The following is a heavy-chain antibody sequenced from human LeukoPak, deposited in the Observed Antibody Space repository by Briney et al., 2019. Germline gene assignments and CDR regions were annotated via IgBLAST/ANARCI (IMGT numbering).Heavy chain of an antibody. Sequence: RASVKVSCTASGGTFSSYAISWVRQAPGQGLEWMGGIIPIFGTANYAQKFQGRVTITADESTSTAYMELSSLRSEDTAVYYCATSITIFGVVINGWFDPWGQGTLVTVSS. D-gene: IGHD3-3*01. CDR3: ATSITIFGVVINGWFDP. V-gene: IGHV1-69*13. J-gene: IGHJ5*02. CDR2: IIPIFGTA. CDR1: GGTFSSYA.